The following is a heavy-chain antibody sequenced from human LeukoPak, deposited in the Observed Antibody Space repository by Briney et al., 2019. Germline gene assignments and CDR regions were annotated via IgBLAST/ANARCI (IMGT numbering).Heavy chain of an antibody. J-gene: IGHJ4*02. CDR1: GGTFSIYA. CDR2: IIPILGIA. CDR3: ARGYYDILTGYYDDY. V-gene: IGHV1-69*04. D-gene: IGHD3-9*01. Sequence: ASVKVSCKASGGTFSIYAISWVRQAPGQGLEWMGRIIPILGIANYAQKFQGRVTITADKSTSTAYMELSSLRSEDTAVYYCARGYYDILTGYYDDYWGQGTLVTVSS.